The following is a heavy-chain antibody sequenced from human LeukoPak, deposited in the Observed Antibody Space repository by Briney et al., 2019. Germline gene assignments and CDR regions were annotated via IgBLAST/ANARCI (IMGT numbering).Heavy chain of an antibody. Sequence: SETLSLTCAVYGGSSSGYYWSWIRQPPGKGLEWIGEINHSGSTNYNPSLKSRVTISVDTSKNQFSLKLSSVTAADTAVYYCARGPGGSGYPGSVAFDIWGQGTMVTVSS. J-gene: IGHJ3*02. CDR2: INHSGST. CDR3: ARGPGGSGYPGSVAFDI. D-gene: IGHD3-22*01. CDR1: GGSSSGYY. V-gene: IGHV4-34*01.